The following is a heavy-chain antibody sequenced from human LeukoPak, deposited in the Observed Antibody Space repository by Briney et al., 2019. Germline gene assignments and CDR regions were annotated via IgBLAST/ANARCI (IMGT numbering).Heavy chain of an antibody. Sequence: GASVKVSCKASGYTFTGYYMHWVRQAPGQGLEWMGWINPNSGGKNYAQKFKGRVTMNRDTSISTAYMELSRLRSDDTAVYYCARGRGSTSSNFDYWGQGTLVTVSS. V-gene: IGHV1-2*02. CDR3: ARGRGSTSSNFDY. CDR1: GYTFTGYY. D-gene: IGHD2-2*01. CDR2: INPNSGGK. J-gene: IGHJ4*02.